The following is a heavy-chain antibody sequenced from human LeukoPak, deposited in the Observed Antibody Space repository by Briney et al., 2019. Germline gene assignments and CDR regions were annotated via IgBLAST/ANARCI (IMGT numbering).Heavy chain of an antibody. J-gene: IGHJ6*03. D-gene: IGHD3-16*01. CDR1: GFTFSDYY. CDR3: ARAGELRYMDV. Sequence: GVSLRLSCAASGFTFSDYYMSWIRQAPGKGLEWVSTIKGIGPTTYYADSLKGRFTISRDNAKNSLFLQMSSLRADDTAIYYCARAGELRYMDVWGKGTAVTVSS. V-gene: IGHV3-11*04. CDR2: IKGIGPTT.